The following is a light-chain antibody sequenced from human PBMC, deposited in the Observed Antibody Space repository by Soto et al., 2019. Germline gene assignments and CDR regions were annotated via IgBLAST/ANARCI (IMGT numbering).Light chain of an antibody. V-gene: IGKV1-6*01. J-gene: IGKJ1*01. CDR2: AAS. CDR1: QGIRND. CDR3: LQDYNSPRT. Sequence: AIQMTQSPSSLSASVGDRVTITCRASQGIRNDLRWYQQKPGTAPKLLIYAASSLQSGVPSRFSGSGSGTDFTLTISRLQPEDFATYYCLQDYNSPRTFGRGTKVEIK.